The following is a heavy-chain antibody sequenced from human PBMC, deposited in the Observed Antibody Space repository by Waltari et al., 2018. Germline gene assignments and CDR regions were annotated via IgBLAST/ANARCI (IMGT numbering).Heavy chain of an antibody. D-gene: IGHD3-16*01. CDR1: GGSFSDYY. CDR2: INHTGST. CDR3: ARGLYSRRPDAYY. Sequence: QVQLQQLGAGLLKPSETLSLTCAVYGGSFSDYYRSWIRQAPGKGLEWIGEINHTGSTNYNPSLKSRVTISVDTSKNQLALKLSSVTAADTAVYYCARGLYSRRPDAYYWGQGALVTVSS. V-gene: IGHV4-34*01. J-gene: IGHJ4*02.